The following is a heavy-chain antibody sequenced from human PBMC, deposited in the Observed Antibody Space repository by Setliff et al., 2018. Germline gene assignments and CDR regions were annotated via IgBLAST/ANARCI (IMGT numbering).Heavy chain of an antibody. CDR2: IYYSGST. D-gene: IGHD4-17*01. Sequence: PSETLSLTCTVSGGSISSGGYYWSWIRQHPGKGLEWIGYIYYSGSTYYNPSLKSRVTISVDTSKNQFSLKLSSVTAADTAVYYCARDPLTTSRRRAFDIWGQGTMVTVSS. V-gene: IGHV4-31*03. CDR3: ARDPLTTSRRRAFDI. J-gene: IGHJ3*02. CDR1: GGSISSGGYY.